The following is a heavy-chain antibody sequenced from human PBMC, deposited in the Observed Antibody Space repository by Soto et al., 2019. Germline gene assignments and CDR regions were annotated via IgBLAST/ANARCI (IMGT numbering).Heavy chain of an antibody. J-gene: IGHJ6*02. D-gene: IGHD5-12*01. CDR1: GFTFRDYY. CDR2: ISSGGSSK. V-gene: IGHV3-11*01. CDR3: ARRGPLNNIEAVHDYFGLDV. Sequence: QEQLVESGGGLVKPGGSLRLSCEASGFTFRDYYMSWIRQAPGKGLEWISYISSGGSSKFYTESVKGRFTISRDIAKTSLYLQMHGLRFEDTGVNFCARRGPLNNIEAVHDYFGLDVWCQGTTVTVSS.